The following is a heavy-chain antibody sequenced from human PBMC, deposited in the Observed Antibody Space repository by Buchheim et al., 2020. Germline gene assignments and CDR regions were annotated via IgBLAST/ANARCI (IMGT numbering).Heavy chain of an antibody. V-gene: IGHV3-33*03. J-gene: IGHJ4*02. D-gene: IGHD4-23*01. CDR1: GFALSSYG. Sequence: QAQLVASGGGVVQPGGSLRLSCAASGFALSSYGIHWVRQAPGKGLEWVTGIWFDGRDQYYADSVKGRFTISRDNSKNNLHLQMNSLRVEDTAMYYCAKGSAYGGREGYFDYWGQGTL. CDR2: IWFDGRDQ. CDR3: AKGSAYGGREGYFDY.